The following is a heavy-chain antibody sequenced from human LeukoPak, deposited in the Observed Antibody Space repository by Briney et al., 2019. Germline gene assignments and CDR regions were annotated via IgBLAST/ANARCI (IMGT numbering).Heavy chain of an antibody. J-gene: IGHJ3*02. Sequence: PSETLSLTCPVSGGSISSYYWSWIRQPPGKGLEWIGYIYYSGSTNYNPSLKSRVTISVDTSKNQFSLKLSSVTAADTAVYYCAREGRLLWFGESTADAFDIWGQGTMVTVSS. CDR1: GGSISSYY. D-gene: IGHD3-10*01. V-gene: IGHV4-59*01. CDR2: IYYSGST. CDR3: AREGRLLWFGESTADAFDI.